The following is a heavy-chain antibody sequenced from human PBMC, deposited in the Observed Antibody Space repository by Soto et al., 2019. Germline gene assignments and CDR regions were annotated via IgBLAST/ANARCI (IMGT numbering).Heavy chain of an antibody. Sequence: GSLRLSCAASGVTCTTYWMSGVRQDPGKGLEWVANITQDGSEKYYVEYVKGRFTLSRDNAKNSLYLQMNSLRAEDTALYYCARVYPGSGWPYHHYGMDVWAQGTTVTVSS. V-gene: IGHV3-7*01. CDR2: ITQDGSEK. J-gene: IGHJ6*02. CDR1: GVTCTTYW. D-gene: IGHD6-19*01. CDR3: ARVYPGSGWPYHHYGMDV.